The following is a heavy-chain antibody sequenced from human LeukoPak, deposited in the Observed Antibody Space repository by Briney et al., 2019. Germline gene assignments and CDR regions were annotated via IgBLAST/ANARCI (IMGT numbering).Heavy chain of an antibody. CDR2: IYHSGST. V-gene: IGHV4-38-2*02. Sequence: SETLSLTCAVSGYSISSGYYWGWIRQPPGKGLEWIGSIYHSGSTYYNPSLKSRVTISVDTSKNQFSLKLSSVTAADTAVYYCARDEIFDYWGQGTLVTVSS. CDR3: ARDEIFDY. J-gene: IGHJ4*02. CDR1: GYSISSGYY. D-gene: IGHD5-24*01.